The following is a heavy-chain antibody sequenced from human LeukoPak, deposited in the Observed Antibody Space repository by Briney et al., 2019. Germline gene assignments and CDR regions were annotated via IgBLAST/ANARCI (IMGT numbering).Heavy chain of an antibody. V-gene: IGHV3-7*01. CDR1: GFTFSSYW. Sequence: GGSLRLSCAASGFTFSSYWMSWVRQAPGKGLEWVANIKQDGSEKYYVDSVKGRFTISRDNAKDSLYLQMNSLRAEDTAVYYCARESYSSGWTNSNFDYWGQGTLVTVSS. CDR2: IKQDGSEK. CDR3: ARESYSSGWTNSNFDY. J-gene: IGHJ4*02. D-gene: IGHD6-19*01.